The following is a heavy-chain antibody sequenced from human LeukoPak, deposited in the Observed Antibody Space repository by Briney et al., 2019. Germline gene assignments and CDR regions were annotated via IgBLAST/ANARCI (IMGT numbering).Heavy chain of an antibody. V-gene: IGHV3-23*01. CDR2: ISGSGNKT. Sequence: GGSLRLSCATSGFTFSHFAMSWVRQAPGKGLHWVSTISGSGNKTYDADSVKGRFTISRDNSKSTLYLQMTGLRAEDTAVYYCAKLKRVGIAPFDDWGQGTLVTVPS. CDR3: AKLKRVGIAPFDD. D-gene: IGHD3-10*01. CDR1: GFTFSHFA. J-gene: IGHJ4*02.